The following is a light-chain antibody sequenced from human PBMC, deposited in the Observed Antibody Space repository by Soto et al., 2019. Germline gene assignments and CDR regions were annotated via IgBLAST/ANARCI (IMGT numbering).Light chain of an antibody. CDR3: SSYAGSNNLI. Sequence: QAVVTQPPSASGSPGQSVTISCTGTSSDLGDYDYVSWYQQHPGKAPKLMIYEVNKRPSGVPDRFSGSKSGNTASLTVTGLQAEDEADYYCSSYAGSNNLIFGGGTKVTVL. CDR2: EVN. J-gene: IGLJ2*01. CDR1: SSDLGDYDY. V-gene: IGLV2-8*01.